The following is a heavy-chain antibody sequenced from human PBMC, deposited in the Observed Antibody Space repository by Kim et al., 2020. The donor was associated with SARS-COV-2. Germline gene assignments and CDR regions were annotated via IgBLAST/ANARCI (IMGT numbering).Heavy chain of an antibody. Sequence: SETLSLTCTVSGGSISSGSYYWSWIRQPAGKGLEWIGRIYTSGSTNYNPSLKSRVTISVDTSKNQFSLKLSSVTAADTAVYYCAGDGYNWYYFDYWGQGTLVTVSS. CDR1: GGSISSGSYY. J-gene: IGHJ4*02. D-gene: IGHD5-12*01. V-gene: IGHV4-61*02. CDR3: AGDGYNWYYFDY. CDR2: IYTSGST.